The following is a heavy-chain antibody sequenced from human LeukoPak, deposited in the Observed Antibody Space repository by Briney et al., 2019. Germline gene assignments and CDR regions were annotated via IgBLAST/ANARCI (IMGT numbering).Heavy chain of an antibody. Sequence: RGSLRLSCAASGFTFSSYVMHWVRQAPGKGLECVAVISNDGSDKYYADSVKGRFTISRDNSKNTLYLQMNSLRDEDTALYYCARDGGYSRGWTYGAGDYWGQGTLVTVSS. CDR3: ARDGGYSRGWTYGAGDY. J-gene: IGHJ4*02. CDR2: ISNDGSDK. CDR1: GFTFSSYV. D-gene: IGHD6-19*01. V-gene: IGHV3-30*04.